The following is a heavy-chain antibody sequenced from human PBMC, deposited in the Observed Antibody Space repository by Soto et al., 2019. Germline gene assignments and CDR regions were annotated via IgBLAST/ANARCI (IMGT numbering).Heavy chain of an antibody. Sequence: SETLSLTCTVSGGSIRSGGYYWSWVRQKPRKGLEWIGHIYYSGNTYYNPSLKSRLTISVDTSKNQFSLRLSSVTAADTAMYYCARGSSRWDYWGQGTLVTVSS. V-gene: IGHV4-31*03. CDR2: IYYSGNT. D-gene: IGHD6-13*01. J-gene: IGHJ4*02. CDR1: GGSIRSGGYY. CDR3: ARGSSRWDY.